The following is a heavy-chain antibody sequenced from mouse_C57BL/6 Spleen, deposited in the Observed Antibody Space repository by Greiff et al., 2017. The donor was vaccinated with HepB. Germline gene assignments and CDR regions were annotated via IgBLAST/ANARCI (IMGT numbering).Heavy chain of an antibody. CDR1: GYTFTSYW. CDR3: ARVGDYGSSYRYFDV. J-gene: IGHJ1*03. Sequence: QVQLQQSGAELVMPGASVKLSCKASGYTFTSYWMHWVKQRPGQGLEWIGEIDPSDSYTNYNQKFKGKSTLTVDKSSSTAYMQLSSLTSEDSAVYYCARVGDYGSSYRYFDVWGTGTTVTVSS. V-gene: IGHV1-69*01. D-gene: IGHD1-1*01. CDR2: IDPSDSYT.